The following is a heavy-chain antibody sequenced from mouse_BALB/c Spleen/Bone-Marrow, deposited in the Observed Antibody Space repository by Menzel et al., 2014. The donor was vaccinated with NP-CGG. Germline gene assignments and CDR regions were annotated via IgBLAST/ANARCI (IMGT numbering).Heavy chain of an antibody. V-gene: IGHV1-14*01. CDR1: GYTFTSYV. D-gene: IGHD1-2*01. CDR2: FNPYNDGT. CDR3: TRGATADY. Sequence: EVQGVESGPELVQPGASVKMSCKASGYTFTSYVMHWVKQKPGQGLEWIGYFNPYNDGTKYNEKFKGKATLTSDKSSSTAYMELSSLTPEDSAVYYCTRGATADYWGQGTTLTVSS. J-gene: IGHJ2*01.